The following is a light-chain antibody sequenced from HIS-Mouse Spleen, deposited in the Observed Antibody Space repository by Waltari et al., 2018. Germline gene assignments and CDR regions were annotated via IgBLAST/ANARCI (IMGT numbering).Light chain of an antibody. J-gene: IGLJ2*01. V-gene: IGLV3-21*03. CDR3: QVWDSSSDHVV. Sequence: SYVLTQPPSVSVAPGKTARNTCGGNNIGSKSVHGYQPKPGQAPVLVVYDYSDRPSGIPERFSGSNSGNTATLTISRVEAGDEADYYCQVWDSSSDHVVFGGGTKLTVL. CDR1: NIGSKS. CDR2: DYS.